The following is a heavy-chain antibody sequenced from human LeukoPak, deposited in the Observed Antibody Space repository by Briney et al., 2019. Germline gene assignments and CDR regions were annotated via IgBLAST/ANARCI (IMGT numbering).Heavy chain of an antibody. Sequence: PGGSLRLSCAASGFIFSSYSISWVRQAPGKGLEWVSSISSSSSYIYYADSAKGRFTISRDNSKNTLYLQMNSLRAEDTAVYYCAKDLGILTGYRIFDYWGQGTLVTVSS. CDR2: ISSSSSYI. CDR3: AKDLGILTGYRIFDY. D-gene: IGHD3-9*01. J-gene: IGHJ4*02. CDR1: GFIFSSYS. V-gene: IGHV3-21*04.